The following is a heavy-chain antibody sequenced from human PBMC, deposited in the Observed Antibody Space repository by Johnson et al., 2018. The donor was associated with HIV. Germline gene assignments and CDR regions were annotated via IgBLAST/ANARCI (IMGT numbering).Heavy chain of an antibody. CDR2: IWFDGSNK. Sequence: VLLLESGGGLVQPGGSLRLSCAASGFTFSSYVMHWVRQAPGKGLEWVAVIWFDGSNKYYADSVKGRFTISRDNSKNTLFLQMNSLIVGDTAVYFCTRDLRTRAFDIWGQGTMVTVSS. CDR1: GFTFSSYV. V-gene: IGHV3-33*01. J-gene: IGHJ3*02. D-gene: IGHD1-1*01. CDR3: TRDLRTRAFDI.